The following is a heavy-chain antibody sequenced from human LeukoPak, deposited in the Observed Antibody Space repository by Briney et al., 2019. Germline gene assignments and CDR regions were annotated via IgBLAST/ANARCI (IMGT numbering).Heavy chain of an antibody. D-gene: IGHD2-21*02. J-gene: IGHJ4*02. Sequence: SETLSLTCTVSGGSISSYYWSWIRQPPGKGLEWIGEINHSGSTNYNPSLKSRVTISVDTSKNQFSLKLSSVTAADTAVYYCARGSRRDCGGDCYREDYFDYWGQGTLVTVSS. V-gene: IGHV4-34*01. CDR1: GGSISSYY. CDR3: ARGSRRDCGGDCYREDYFDY. CDR2: INHSGST.